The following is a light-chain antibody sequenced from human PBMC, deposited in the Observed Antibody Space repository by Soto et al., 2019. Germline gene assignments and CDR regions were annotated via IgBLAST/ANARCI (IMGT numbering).Light chain of an antibody. CDR2: GVS. CDR3: ASYAGTNNYV. CDR1: SSDVGGYNF. V-gene: IGLV2-8*01. J-gene: IGLJ1*01. Sequence: QSVLTQPPSASGSPGQSVTISCTGTSSDVGGYNFVSWYQQHPGKAPKLMIYGVSKRPSGVPDRFSGSKSGNTASLTVSGLQAEDEAYYYCASYAGTNNYVFGPGTKLTVL.